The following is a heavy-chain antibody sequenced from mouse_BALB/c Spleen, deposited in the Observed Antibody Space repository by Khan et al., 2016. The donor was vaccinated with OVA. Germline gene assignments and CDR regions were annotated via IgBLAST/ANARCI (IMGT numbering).Heavy chain of an antibody. CDR2: INPGSGGN. D-gene: IGHD3-2*02. V-gene: IGHV1-54*01. Sequence: QVQLQQPGAELVRPGTSVKVSCKASGYAFTNYLIEWVKQRPGQGLEWIGVINPGSGGNNYNEKFKDKATLTADKYSRTAYMQLSSLTSDDSAVYFCSRSGYGFGAYWGPGTLVTVSA. CDR3: SRSGYGFGAY. CDR1: GYAFTNYL. J-gene: IGHJ3*01.